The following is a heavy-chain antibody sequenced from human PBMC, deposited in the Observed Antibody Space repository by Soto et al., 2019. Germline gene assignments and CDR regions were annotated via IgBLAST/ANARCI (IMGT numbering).Heavy chain of an antibody. CDR2: MNPNSGNT. J-gene: IGHJ6*03. V-gene: IGHV1-8*01. D-gene: IGHD1-26*01. Sequence: ASVKVSCKASGYTFTSYDINWVRQATGQGLEWMGWMNPNSGNTGYAQKFQGRVTMTRNTSISTAYMELSSLRSEDTAVYYCARECCGSCESYYYYYMDVWGKGTTVTVSS. CDR1: GYTFTSYD. CDR3: ARECCGSCESYYYYYMDV.